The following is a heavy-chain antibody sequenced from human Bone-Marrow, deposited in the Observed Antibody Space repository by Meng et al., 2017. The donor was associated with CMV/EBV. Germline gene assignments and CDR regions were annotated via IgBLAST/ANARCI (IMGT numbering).Heavy chain of an antibody. CDR2: INPNSGGT. Sequence: ASVKVSCKASGYTFTGYYMHWVRQAPGQGLEWMGWINPNSGGTNYAQKFQGRVTMTRDTSISTAYMELSRLRSDDTAVYYCARDEQQHHGPSGYWGQGTLVTVSS. CDR1: GYTFTGYY. J-gene: IGHJ4*02. CDR3: ARDEQQHHGPSGY. V-gene: IGHV1-2*02. D-gene: IGHD6-13*01.